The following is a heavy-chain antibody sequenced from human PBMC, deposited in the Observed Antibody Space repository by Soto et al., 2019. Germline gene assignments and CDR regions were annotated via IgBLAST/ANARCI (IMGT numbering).Heavy chain of an antibody. Sequence: EVPLVESGGGLIQPGGSLRLSCAASGFTVSSNYMSWVRQARGKGLEWVSVIYSGGSTYYADSVKGRFTISRDNSKNALYHQMNSLRGEDTAVYYCARDFSSSYGGGWGQGTLVTGCS. D-gene: IGHD6-6*01. CDR3: ARDFSSSYGGG. CDR1: GFTVSSNY. J-gene: IGHJ4*02. CDR2: IYSGGST. V-gene: IGHV3-53*01.